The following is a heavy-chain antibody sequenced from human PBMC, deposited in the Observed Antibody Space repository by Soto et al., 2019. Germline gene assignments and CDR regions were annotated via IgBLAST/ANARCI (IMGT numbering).Heavy chain of an antibody. CDR3: ARDLGLWFCYLSYYFDH. Sequence: EVQVVESGGGLVKPGGSLRLSCAASGFTFTSYSMNWVRQAPGKGLEWVSSISRSSNYIYYADSVKGRFTISRDNDKNSLYQQMNSPRAEDTVVYYCARDLGLWFCYLSYYFDHWGQGTLVTVSS. D-gene: IGHD3-10*01. CDR2: ISRSSNYI. V-gene: IGHV3-21*06. CDR1: GFTFTSYS. J-gene: IGHJ4*02.